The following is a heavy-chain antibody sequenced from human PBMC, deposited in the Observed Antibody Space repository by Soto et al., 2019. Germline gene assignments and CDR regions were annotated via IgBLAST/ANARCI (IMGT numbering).Heavy chain of an antibody. CDR3: AKDNSGSYWGGWGY. CDR2: ISYDGSNK. Sequence: QVQLVESGGGVVQPGRSLRLSCVASGFTFSSYGVHWVRQASGKGLEWVAVISYDGSNKYYADSVKGRFTISRDNSKNTLYLQMNSLRAEDTAVYYCAKDNSGSYWGGWGYWGQGTLVTVSS. CDR1: GFTFSSYG. J-gene: IGHJ4*02. V-gene: IGHV3-30*18. D-gene: IGHD1-26*01.